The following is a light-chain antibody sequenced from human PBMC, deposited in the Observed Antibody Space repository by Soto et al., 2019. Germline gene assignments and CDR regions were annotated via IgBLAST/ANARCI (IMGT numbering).Light chain of an antibody. CDR3: QQYGRT. J-gene: IGKJ1*01. CDR2: GAS. V-gene: IGKV3-20*01. CDR1: QSVSSSY. Sequence: EIVLTQSPGTLSLSPGERATLSCRASQSVSSSYLAWYQQEPGQAPRLLIYGASNRATGIPDRFSGSGSGKDFTLTISRLETEDFAVYYCQQYGRTFGQGTKVEIK.